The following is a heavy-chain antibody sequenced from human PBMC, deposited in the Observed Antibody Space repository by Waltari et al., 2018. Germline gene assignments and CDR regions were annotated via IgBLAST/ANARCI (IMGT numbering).Heavy chain of an antibody. J-gene: IGHJ4*02. Sequence: VQLQESGPGLVRPSQTLSLTGTVYGGPTSSGPDDWSWVRQPAGQGLAWIGHIYTNGNTNYNPSLKSRVTISRDTSNNQFALNLSSVTAADTAVYYCARQGSYNYVGGSYRYSLDYWGQGTLVTVSS. CDR3: ARQGSYNYVGGSYRYSLDY. V-gene: IGHV4-61*09. CDR1: GGPTSSGPDD. D-gene: IGHD3-16*02. CDR2: IYTNGNT.